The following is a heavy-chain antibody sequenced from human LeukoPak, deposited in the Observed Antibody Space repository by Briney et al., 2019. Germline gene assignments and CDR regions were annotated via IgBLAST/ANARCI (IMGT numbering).Heavy chain of an antibody. Sequence: PGGSLRLSCAASGFTVSSNYMSWVRQAPGKGLEWVSAISGSGGSTYYADSVKGRFTISRDNSKNTLYLQMNSLRAEDTAVYYCAKDRTSYYYYYYGMDVWGQGTTVTVSS. CDR2: ISGSGGST. D-gene: IGHD1/OR15-1a*01. J-gene: IGHJ6*02. V-gene: IGHV3-23*01. CDR1: GFTVSSNY. CDR3: AKDRTSYYYYYYGMDV.